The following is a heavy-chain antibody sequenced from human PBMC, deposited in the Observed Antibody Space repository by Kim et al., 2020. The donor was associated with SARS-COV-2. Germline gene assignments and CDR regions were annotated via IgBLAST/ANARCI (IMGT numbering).Heavy chain of an antibody. V-gene: IGHV4-59*08. D-gene: IGHD6-13*01. CDR2: IYYSGST. Sequence: SETLSLTCTVSGGSISSYYWSWIRQPPGKGLEWIGYIYYSGSTNYNPSLKSRVTISVDTSKNQFSLKLSSVTAADTAVYYCAVGYSSSWPDYWGQGTLVTVSS. CDR1: GGSISSYY. J-gene: IGHJ4*02. CDR3: AVGYSSSWPDY.